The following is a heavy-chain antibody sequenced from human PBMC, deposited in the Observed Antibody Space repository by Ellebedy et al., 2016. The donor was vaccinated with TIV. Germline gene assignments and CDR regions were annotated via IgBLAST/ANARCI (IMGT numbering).Heavy chain of an antibody. V-gene: IGHV4-39*07. Sequence: GSLRLSXTVSGGSISSSSYYWGWIRQPPGKGLEWIGSIYYSGSTYYNPSLKSRVTISVDTSKNQFSLKLSSVTAADTAVYYCARLSITNWFDPWGQGTLVTVSS. J-gene: IGHJ5*02. D-gene: IGHD1-14*01. CDR2: IYYSGST. CDR3: ARLSITNWFDP. CDR1: GGSISSSSYY.